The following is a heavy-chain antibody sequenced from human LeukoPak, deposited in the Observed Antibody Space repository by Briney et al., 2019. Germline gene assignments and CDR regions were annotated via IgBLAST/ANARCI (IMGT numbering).Heavy chain of an antibody. J-gene: IGHJ4*02. CDR1: GGSISSSSYY. CDR3: ARAVTGNYYDTSGYYYFDY. D-gene: IGHD3-22*01. V-gene: IGHV4-39*07. Sequence: SETLSLTCTVSGGSISSSSYYWGWIRQPPGKGLEWIGSIYYSGSTYYNPSLKSRVTISVDTSKNQFSLNLSSVTAADTAVYYCARAVTGNYYDTSGYYYFDYWGQGTLVTVSS. CDR2: IYYSGST.